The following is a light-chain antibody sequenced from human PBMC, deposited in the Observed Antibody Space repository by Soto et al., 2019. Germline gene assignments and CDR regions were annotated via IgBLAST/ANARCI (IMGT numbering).Light chain of an antibody. Sequence: EIVLTQSPATLSLSPGDRATLSCRASQSVTSSLAWFQQKPGQAPRLLIYDVSRRATAIQARFSGSGSGTDVTLTLRSLEPEDFAGYYCQPRTTWTTFGGGTKVAIK. V-gene: IGKV3-11*01. CDR3: QPRTTWTT. CDR1: QSVTSS. J-gene: IGKJ4*01. CDR2: DVS.